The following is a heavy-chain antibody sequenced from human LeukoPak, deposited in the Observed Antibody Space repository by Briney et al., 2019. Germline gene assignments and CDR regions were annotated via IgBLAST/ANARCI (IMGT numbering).Heavy chain of an antibody. CDR3: ARVPYSSGWYLLTYFDY. CDR2: ISAYNGNT. Sequence: ASVKVSCKASGYTFTSYDINWVRQAPGQGLEWMGWISAYNGNTNYAQKLQGRVTMTTDTSTSTAYMELRSLRSDDTAVYYCARVPYSSGWYLLTYFDYWGQGTLVTVSS. J-gene: IGHJ4*02. CDR1: GYTFTSYD. D-gene: IGHD6-19*01. V-gene: IGHV1-18*01.